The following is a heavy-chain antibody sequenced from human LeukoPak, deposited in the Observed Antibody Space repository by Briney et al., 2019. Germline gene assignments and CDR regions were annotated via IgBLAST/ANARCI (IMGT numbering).Heavy chain of an antibody. V-gene: IGHV3-53*01. CDR1: GFTVSSNY. CDR3: AKDRTSAWNCFDS. D-gene: IGHD6-19*01. J-gene: IGHJ4*02. Sequence: GGSLRLSCAASGFTVSSNYMSWVRQAPGKGLEWVSVIYSGGSTYYADSVKGRFTISRDNSKHTLYLQMNSLRAEDTALYYCAKDRTSAWNCFDSWGQGTLVTVSS. CDR2: IYSGGST.